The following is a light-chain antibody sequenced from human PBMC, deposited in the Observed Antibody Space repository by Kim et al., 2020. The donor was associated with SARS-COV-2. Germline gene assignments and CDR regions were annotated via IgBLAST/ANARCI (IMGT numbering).Light chain of an antibody. J-gene: IGLJ3*02. CDR1: KLGDKY. CDR3: QAWDISTGGV. CDR2: QDT. V-gene: IGLV3-1*01. Sequence: SYELTQPPSVSVSPGQTARITCYGDKLGDKYACWYQQKPGQSPVLVIYQDTKRPSGIPERFSGSNSGNTATLTISGTQAMDEADYYCQAWDISTGGVFGGGTQLTVL.